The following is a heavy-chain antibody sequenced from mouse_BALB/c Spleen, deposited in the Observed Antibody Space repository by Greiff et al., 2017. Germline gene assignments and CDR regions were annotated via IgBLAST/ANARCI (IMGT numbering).Heavy chain of an antibody. Sequence: EVKLMESGPGLVKPSQSLSLTCTVTGYSITSDYAWNWIRQFPGNTLEWMGYISYSGSTSYNPSLKSRISITRDTSKNQFFLQLNSVTTEDTATYYCARLEGNAMDYWGQGTSVTVSS. V-gene: IGHV3-2*02. CDR2: ISYSGST. CDR3: ARLEGNAMDY. J-gene: IGHJ4*01. CDR1: GYSITSDYA.